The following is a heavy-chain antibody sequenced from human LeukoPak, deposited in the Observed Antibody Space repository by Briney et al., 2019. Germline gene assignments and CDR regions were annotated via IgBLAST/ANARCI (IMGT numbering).Heavy chain of an antibody. CDR2: ISSSSSTI. CDR1: GFTFSSYS. V-gene: IGHV3-48*04. J-gene: IGHJ6*02. D-gene: IGHD1-1*01. CDR3: AKLSRGLERQGYYGMDV. Sequence: GGSLRLSCAASGFTFSSYSMNWVRQAPGKGLEWVSYISSSSSTIYYADSVKGRFTISRDNAKNSLYLQMNSLRAEDTAVYYCAKLSRGLERQGYYGMDVWGQGTTVTVSS.